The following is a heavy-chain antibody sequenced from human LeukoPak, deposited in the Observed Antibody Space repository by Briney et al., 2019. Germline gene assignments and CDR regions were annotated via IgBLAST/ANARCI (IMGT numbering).Heavy chain of an antibody. CDR3: ARGGGSWSGEYYFDY. CDR1: GFTFSSYS. V-gene: IGHV3-48*01. CDR2: ISSSSSTI. D-gene: IGHD6-13*01. Sequence: GGSLRLSCAASGFTFSSYSMNWVSQAPGKGLEWVSFISSSSSTIYYADSVKGRFTISRDNAKNSLYLQMNSLRAEDTAVYYCARGGGSWSGEYYFDYWGQGTLVTVSS. J-gene: IGHJ4*02.